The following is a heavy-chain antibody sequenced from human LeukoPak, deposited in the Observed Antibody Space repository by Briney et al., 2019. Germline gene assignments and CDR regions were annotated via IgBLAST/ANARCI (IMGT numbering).Heavy chain of an antibody. CDR3: AKDLVRWGYCGGDCYTFVSPRFDY. V-gene: IGHV3-23*01. D-gene: IGHD2-21*02. CDR1: GFTFISYA. Sequence: GGSLRLSCAASGFTFISYAMSWVRQAPGKGLEWVSAISGSGGSTYYADSVKGRFTISIDNSKNTLYLQMNSLRAEDTAVYYCAKDLVRWGYCGGDCYTFVSPRFDYWGQGTMVTVSS. CDR2: ISGSGGST. J-gene: IGHJ4*02.